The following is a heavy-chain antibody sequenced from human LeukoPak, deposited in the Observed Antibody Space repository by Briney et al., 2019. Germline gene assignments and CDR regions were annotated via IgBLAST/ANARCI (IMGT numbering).Heavy chain of an antibody. V-gene: IGHV4-39*07. CDR3: ARLLWFGELR. CDR2: IYYSGST. D-gene: IGHD3-10*01. Sequence: SETLSLTCTASGGSISSSSYYWGWIRQPPGKGLEWIGSIYYSGSTYYNPSLKSRVTISVDTSKNQFSLKLSSVTAADTAVYYCARLLWFGELRWGQGTLVTVSS. J-gene: IGHJ4*02. CDR1: GGSISSSSYY.